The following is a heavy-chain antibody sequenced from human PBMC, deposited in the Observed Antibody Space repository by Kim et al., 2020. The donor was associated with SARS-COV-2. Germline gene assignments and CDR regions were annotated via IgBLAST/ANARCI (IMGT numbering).Heavy chain of an antibody. CDR3: KITYYNILTGPA. CDR1: GFLFSGSG. J-gene: IGHJ4*02. D-gene: IGHD3-9*01. Sequence: GGSLRLSCAASGFLFSGSGVHWVRQASGKGLECVGHIRNKANNYATAYAASVKGRFSISRDDSENTAYLQMNSLKHEDTAVYYCKITYYNILTGPAWGQGTLVTVSS. CDR2: IRNKANNYAT. V-gene: IGHV3-73*01.